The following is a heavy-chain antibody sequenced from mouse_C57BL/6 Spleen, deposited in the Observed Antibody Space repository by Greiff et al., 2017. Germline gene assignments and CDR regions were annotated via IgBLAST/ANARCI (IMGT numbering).Heavy chain of an antibody. J-gene: IGHJ2*01. CDR2: IYPGDGDT. CDR1: CYAFSSSW. Sequence: QVQLKESGPELVKPGSSVKISCKASCYAFSSSWMNWVKQRPGTCLEWIGRIYPGDGDTNYNGKFKGKATLTADKSSSTAYMQLSSLTSEDSAVYFCARKATGTHPLDYWGQGTTLTVSS. V-gene: IGHV1-82*01. CDR3: ARKATGTHPLDY. D-gene: IGHD4-1*02.